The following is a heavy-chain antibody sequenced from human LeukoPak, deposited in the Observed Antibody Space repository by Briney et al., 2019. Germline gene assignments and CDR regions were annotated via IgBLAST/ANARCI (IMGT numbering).Heavy chain of an antibody. V-gene: IGHV3-23*01. J-gene: IGHJ4*02. CDR1: GFTFSRSA. Sequence: GGSLGLSCAASGFTFSRSAMTWVRQTPGKGLDWVSSISSSGNTYYADSVKGRFTISRDNSKNMLYLQMNSLRAEDTAVYYCVKGRISEDGLDFWGQGTLVTVSS. CDR2: ISSSGNT. CDR3: VKGRISEDGLDF. D-gene: IGHD6-13*01.